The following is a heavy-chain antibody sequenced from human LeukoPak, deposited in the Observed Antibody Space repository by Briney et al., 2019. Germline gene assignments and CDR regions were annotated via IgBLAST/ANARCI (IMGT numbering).Heavy chain of an antibody. CDR2: IYSGGDT. CDR1: GSTVKSNY. V-gene: IGHV3-66*02. J-gene: IGHJ3*01. D-gene: IGHD6-6*01. CDR3: ARLDDSNSRRPENDXFXX. Sequence: GGSLRLSCAVSGSTVKSNYMSWARQAPGKGLEWVSVIYSGGDTYYADSVKGRFTISRDKSKNTLYLQMNNLRPEDTAVYYCARLDDSNSRRPENDXFXXWG.